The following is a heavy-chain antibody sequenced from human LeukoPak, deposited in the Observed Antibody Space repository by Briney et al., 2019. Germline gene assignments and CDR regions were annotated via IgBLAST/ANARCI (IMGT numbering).Heavy chain of an antibody. Sequence: ASVKVSCKASGYIFPNYDINWVRQATGQGLAWMGWVNPNNGNTGFAQKFQGRVTMSRDTSISTAYMELRSLRSEDTAVYYCVRESTIEVAGSDAFDIWGQGTKVIVSS. D-gene: IGHD6-19*01. J-gene: IGHJ3*02. CDR3: VRESTIEVAGSDAFDI. CDR2: VNPNNGNT. CDR1: GYIFPNYD. V-gene: IGHV1-8*02.